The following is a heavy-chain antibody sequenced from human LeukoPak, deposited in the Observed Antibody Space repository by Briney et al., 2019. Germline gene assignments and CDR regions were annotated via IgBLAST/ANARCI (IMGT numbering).Heavy chain of an antibody. V-gene: IGHV3-49*03. CDR2: IRSKAYGGTT. Sequence: LSLTCTVSGGSISNYYWSWIRQPPGKGLEWVGFIRSKAYGGTTEYAASVKGRFTISRDDSKSIAYLQVNSLKTEDTAVYYCTGSFGELSFFAYWGQGTLVTVSS. J-gene: IGHJ4*02. CDR3: TGSFGELSFFAY. CDR1: GGSISNYY. D-gene: IGHD3-10*01.